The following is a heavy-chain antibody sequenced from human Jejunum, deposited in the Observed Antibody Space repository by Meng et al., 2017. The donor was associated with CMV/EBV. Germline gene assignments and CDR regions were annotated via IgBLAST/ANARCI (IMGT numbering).Heavy chain of an antibody. Sequence: STAWMGWVRQAPGKGLEWVGRIKTKTDGDTTDYAAPVKGRFIISRDDSENTLYLQMNSLKTEDTAVYYCTTGATVFGVVIMGANFWGQGTLVTVSS. CDR3: TTGATVFGVVIMGANF. J-gene: IGHJ4*02. V-gene: IGHV3-15*01. CDR1: STAW. CDR2: IKTKTDGDTT. D-gene: IGHD3-3*01.